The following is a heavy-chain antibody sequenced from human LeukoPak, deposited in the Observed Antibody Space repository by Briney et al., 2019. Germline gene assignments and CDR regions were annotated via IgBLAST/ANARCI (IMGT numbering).Heavy chain of an antibody. CDR2: INPSGGST. CDR3: ARGSAEIFGGH. V-gene: IGHV1-46*01. J-gene: IGHJ4*02. Sequence: ASVKVSCKASGYTFINYYMHWVRQAPGQGLEWMGIINPSGGSTSYAQTFQGRVTMTRDTSTSTVYMELSSLRSEDTAVYYCARGSAEIFGGHWGQGTLVTVSS. CDR1: GYTFINYY. D-gene: IGHD3-3*01.